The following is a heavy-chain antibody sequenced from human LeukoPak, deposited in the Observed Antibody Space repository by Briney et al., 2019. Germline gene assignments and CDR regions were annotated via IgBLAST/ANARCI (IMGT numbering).Heavy chain of an antibody. CDR1: GYTFSNFG. Sequence: SVKVSCKASGYTFSNFGISWVRQAPGQGLEWMGWISGNNDNPNYGQKFQGRLTVTTDSSTSTAYMELRNLRSDDTAVYYCARDGTSTDDYWGQGTLVTVSS. CDR3: ARDGTSTDDY. D-gene: IGHD2-2*01. CDR2: ISGNNDNP. V-gene: IGHV1-18*01. J-gene: IGHJ4*02.